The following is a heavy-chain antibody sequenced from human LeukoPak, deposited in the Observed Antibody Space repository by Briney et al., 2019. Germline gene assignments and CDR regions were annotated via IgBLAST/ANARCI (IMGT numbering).Heavy chain of an antibody. CDR1: GFTFSGYS. D-gene: IGHD6-19*01. V-gene: IGHV3-21*01. J-gene: IGHJ4*02. Sequence: PGGSLRLSCAASGFTFSGYSLSWVRQTPGKGLEWVSSIASSENQIYYADSVLGRFTISRDNAKKSVYLQMNSLKAEDTAVYYCARRGPGSGWPIDYWGQGTLVIVSS. CDR2: IASSENQI. CDR3: ARRGPGSGWPIDY.